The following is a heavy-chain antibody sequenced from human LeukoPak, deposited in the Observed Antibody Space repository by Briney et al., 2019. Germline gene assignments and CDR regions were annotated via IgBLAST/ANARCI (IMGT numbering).Heavy chain of an antibody. V-gene: IGHV4-59*01. Sequence: PSETLSLTCTVSGGSISSYYWSWIRQPPGKGLEWMGYIYYSGSPTYNPSLQSRVTISVDSSKNQSSLKLSSVTAADTAVYYCARARRDGYNLGDLFDYWGQGTLVTVSS. CDR1: GGSISSYY. J-gene: IGHJ4*02. CDR2: IYYSGSP. CDR3: ARARRDGYNLGDLFDY. D-gene: IGHD5-24*01.